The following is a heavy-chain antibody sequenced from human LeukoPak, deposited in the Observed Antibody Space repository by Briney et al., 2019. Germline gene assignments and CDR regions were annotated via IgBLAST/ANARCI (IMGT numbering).Heavy chain of an antibody. CDR2: IRYDGSNK. CDR1: GFTFSSYD. J-gene: IGHJ6*03. CDR3: AKAPIVVVTALYYYMDV. D-gene: IGHD2-21*02. V-gene: IGHV3-30*02. Sequence: GGSLRLSCAASGFTFSSYDIHWVRQAPGKGLEWVAFIRYDGSNKYYADSVRGRFTISRDNSKNTLYLQMNSLRAEDTAVYYCAKAPIVVVTALYYYMDVWGKGTTVTISS.